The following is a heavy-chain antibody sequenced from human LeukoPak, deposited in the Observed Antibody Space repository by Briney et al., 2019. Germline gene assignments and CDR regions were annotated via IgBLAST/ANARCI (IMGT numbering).Heavy chain of an antibody. V-gene: IGHV3-30*02. CDR3: AKDKFSVAVVADRLKWFDP. J-gene: IGHJ5*02. CDR2: TRSDGINK. Sequence: GGSLRLSCAASGFTFSNYGMHWVRQAPGKGLEWVAFTRSDGINKYHADSVKGRFTISRDNSKNTLYLQMNSLRAEDTAVYYCAKDKFSVAVVADRLKWFDPWGQGTLVTVSS. CDR1: GFTFSNYG. D-gene: IGHD2-15*01.